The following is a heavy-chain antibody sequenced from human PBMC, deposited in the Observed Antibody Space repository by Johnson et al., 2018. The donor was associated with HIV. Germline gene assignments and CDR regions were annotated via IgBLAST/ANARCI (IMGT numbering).Heavy chain of an antibody. CDR3: ARGGIATDGTRDAFDM. CDR1: GFPFSTFA. J-gene: IGHJ3*02. CDR2: ISYDGSEK. Sequence: QVQLVESGGGVVQPGRSLRLSCAASGFPFSTFAMHWVRQAPGTGLAWVAVISYDGSEKYYARSVKARCTMSRDNDKNTLYVEMNSRRAGGTAAYYCARGGIATDGTRDAFDMWGQGTLVTVSS. D-gene: IGHD6-13*01. V-gene: IGHV3-30*14.